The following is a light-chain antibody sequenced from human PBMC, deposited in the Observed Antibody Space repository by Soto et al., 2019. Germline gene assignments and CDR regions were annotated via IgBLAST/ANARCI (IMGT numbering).Light chain of an antibody. CDR3: QQYGSSPIT. Sequence: EIVLTQSPGTLSLSPGERATLSCRASQSVSSSYLAWYQQKPGQAPRLLISGASSRATGVPYRFSGSGSGTDFTLTISRLEPEDVAVFYCQQYGSSPITFGQGTRLEIK. V-gene: IGKV3-20*01. CDR2: GAS. J-gene: IGKJ5*01. CDR1: QSVSSSY.